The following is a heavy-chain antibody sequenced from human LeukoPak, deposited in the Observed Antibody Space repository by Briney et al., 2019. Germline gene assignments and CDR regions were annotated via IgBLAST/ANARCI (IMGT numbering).Heavy chain of an antibody. V-gene: IGHV3-11*04. D-gene: IGHD4-17*01. Sequence: GGSLRLSCAASGFTFSDYYMSWIRQAPGKGLEWVSYISSSGSTIYYADSVKGRFTISRDNAKNSLYLQMNSLRAEDTAVYYCATTVTHARYYYYYMDVWGKGTTVTVSS. CDR3: ATTVTHARYYYYYMDV. CDR1: GFTFSDYY. J-gene: IGHJ6*03. CDR2: ISSSGSTI.